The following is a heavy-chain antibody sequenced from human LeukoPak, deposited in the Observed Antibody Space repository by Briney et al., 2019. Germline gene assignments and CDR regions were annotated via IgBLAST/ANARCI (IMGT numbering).Heavy chain of an antibody. CDR1: GITFSSYW. CDR3: ARDPGGFGKSDFDY. J-gene: IGHJ4*02. Sequence: GRSLRLSCAASGITFSSYWMHWVRQAPGKGLVWVSRINSDGSSTSYADSVKGRFTISRDNAKNTLYLQMNSLRAEDTAVYYCARDPGGFGKSDFDYWGQGTLVTVSS. D-gene: IGHD3-10*01. CDR2: INSDGSST. V-gene: IGHV3-74*01.